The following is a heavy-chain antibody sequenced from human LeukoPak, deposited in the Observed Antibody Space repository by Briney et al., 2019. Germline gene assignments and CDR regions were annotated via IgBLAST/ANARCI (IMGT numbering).Heavy chain of an antibody. CDR1: GDSINSNYW. CDR3: VRSDTGGWYYPS. V-gene: IGHV4-28*05. J-gene: IGHJ5*02. Sequence: SDTLSLTCAVSGDSINSNYWWGWIRQPPGKGLEWIGYIYYSGRIYQNPSLQSRLSMSVDMSKNEFSLSLTSVTAVDTAIYFCVRSDTGGWYYPSWGQRTLATVSS. D-gene: IGHD6-19*01. CDR2: IYYSGRI.